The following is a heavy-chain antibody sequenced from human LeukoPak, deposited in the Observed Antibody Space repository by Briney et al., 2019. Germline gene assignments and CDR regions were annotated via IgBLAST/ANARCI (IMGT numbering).Heavy chain of an antibody. CDR2: ITSSSTSI. CDR3: ARRQMGDYPVDY. V-gene: IGHV3-48*01. J-gene: IGHJ4*02. D-gene: IGHD4-17*01. CDR1: GFIFNDYS. Sequence: GGSLRLSCVASGFIFNDYSMNWVRQAPGKGLEWISYITSSSTSIYYADSVKGRFTISRDNAKNSLYLQMNSLRAEDTAVYYCARRQMGDYPVDYWGQGTLVTVSS.